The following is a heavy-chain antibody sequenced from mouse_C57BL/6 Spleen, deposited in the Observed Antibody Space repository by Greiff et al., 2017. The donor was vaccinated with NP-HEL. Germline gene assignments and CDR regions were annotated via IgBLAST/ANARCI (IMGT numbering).Heavy chain of an antibody. CDR2: IYPRSGNT. J-gene: IGHJ1*03. CDR1: GYTFTSYG. V-gene: IGHV1-81*01. CDR3: ARGDYDTLWYFEG. D-gene: IGHD2-4*01. Sequence: VQLQQSGAELARPGASVKLSCKASGYTFTSYGISWVKQRTGQGLEWIGEIYPRSGNTYYNEKFKGKATLTADKSSSTAYMELRSLTSEDSAVYFCARGDYDTLWYFEGWGTGTTVTVSS.